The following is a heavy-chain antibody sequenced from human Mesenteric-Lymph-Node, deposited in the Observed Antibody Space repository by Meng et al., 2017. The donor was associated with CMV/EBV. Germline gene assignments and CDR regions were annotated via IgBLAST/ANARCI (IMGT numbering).Heavy chain of an antibody. V-gene: IGHV3-30*02. CDR2: IRYDGSNK. CDR3: AKDPLLGLTGDDY. CDR1: GFTFSSYG. Sequence: GESLKISCAASGFTFSSYGMHWVRQAPGKGLEWVAFIRYDGSNKYYADSVKGRFTISRDNSKTTLYLQMNSLRAEDTAVYYCAKDPLLGLTGDDYWGQGTLVTVSS. J-gene: IGHJ4*02. D-gene: IGHD7-27*01.